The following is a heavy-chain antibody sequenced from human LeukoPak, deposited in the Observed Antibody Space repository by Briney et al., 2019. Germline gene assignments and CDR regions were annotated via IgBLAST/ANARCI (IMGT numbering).Heavy chain of an antibody. Sequence: PGGSLRLSCGASGFNFNTYSMTWVRQAPGKGLKWVSSISSTSTFLYYADSVKGRFTVSRDNADHTVFLQLTSLRAEDTAVYYCTRGGYSSSWYPPFEYWGQGTQVTVSS. CDR2: ISSTSTFL. D-gene: IGHD6-13*01. CDR1: GFNFNTYS. CDR3: TRGGYSSSWYPPFEY. V-gene: IGHV3-21*06. J-gene: IGHJ4*02.